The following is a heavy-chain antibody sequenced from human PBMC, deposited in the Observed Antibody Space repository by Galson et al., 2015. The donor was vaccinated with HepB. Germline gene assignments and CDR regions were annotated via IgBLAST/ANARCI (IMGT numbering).Heavy chain of an antibody. CDR2: IIPIFGTA. D-gene: IGHD3-3*01. CDR3: ANRPGRYDFWSGPPGDYYYYYGMDV. J-gene: IGHJ6*02. V-gene: IGHV1-69*13. Sequence: SVKVSCKASGGTFSSYAISWVRQAPGQGLEWMGGIIPIFGTANYAQKFQGRVTITADESTSTAYMELSSLRSEDTAVYYCANRPGRYDFWSGPPGDYYYYYGMDVWGQGTTVTVSS. CDR1: GGTFSSYA.